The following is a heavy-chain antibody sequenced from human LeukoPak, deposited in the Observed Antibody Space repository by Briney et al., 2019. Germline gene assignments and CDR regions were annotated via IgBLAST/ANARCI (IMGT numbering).Heavy chain of an antibody. CDR2: INHSGST. J-gene: IGHJ4*02. CDR3: ASHYGSGSSFDY. D-gene: IGHD3-10*01. CDR1: GGSFSGYY. V-gene: IGHV4-34*01. Sequence: PSETLSLTCAVYGGSFSGYYWSWIRQPPGKGLEWTGEINHSGSTNYNPSLKSRVTISVDTSKNQFSLKLSSVTAADTAVYYCASHYGSGSSFDYWVQGTLVTVSS.